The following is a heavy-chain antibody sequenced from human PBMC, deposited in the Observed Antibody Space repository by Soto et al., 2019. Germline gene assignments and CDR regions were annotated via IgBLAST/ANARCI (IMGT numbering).Heavy chain of an antibody. D-gene: IGHD2-8*01. CDR3: ARTRTGMDWYFDL. J-gene: IGHJ2*01. CDR2: IYYSGDT. CDR1: DDSISSYY. Sequence: QVQLQESGPGLVKPSETLSLTCSVSDDSISSYYGSWIRQPPGKGLEWIGYIYYSGDTNYNPSLKSRVTISLDTSKNQFSLRLSSVTAADTAVYYCARTRTGMDWYFDLWGRGTLVTVSS. V-gene: IGHV4-59*08.